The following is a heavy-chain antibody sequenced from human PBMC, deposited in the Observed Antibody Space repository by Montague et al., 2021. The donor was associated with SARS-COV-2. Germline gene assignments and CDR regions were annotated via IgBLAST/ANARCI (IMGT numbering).Heavy chain of an antibody. J-gene: IGHJ4*02. CDR3: ARKTSRGLTIFGVVTASYCFDY. CDR2: IYYSRST. Sequence: SETLSLTCTVSGGSISSSSYFWGWIRQPPGKGLEWIGSIYYSRSTYYNPSLKSRVTISVDTSKNQFSLKLSSVTAADTAVFYCARKTSRGLTIFGVVTASYCFDYWGQGTLVTVSS. CDR1: GGSISSSSYF. V-gene: IGHV4-39*01. D-gene: IGHD3-3*01.